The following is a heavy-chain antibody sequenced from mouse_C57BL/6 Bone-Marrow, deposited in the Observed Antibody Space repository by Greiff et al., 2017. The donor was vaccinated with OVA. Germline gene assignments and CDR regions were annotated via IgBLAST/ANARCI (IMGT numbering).Heavy chain of an antibody. CDR1: GYFITSGYA. CDR2: ISYDGSN. D-gene: IGHD2-2*01. CDR3: ASGGYDRAD. V-gene: IGHV3-6*01. Sequence: DVKLQESGPGLVKPSQSLSLHCSVTGYFITSGYASHCTAQCHSNQLQWMGYISYDGSNNYNPSLKNRISITRGTAKNQFFLKLNAVTTEDTATYYCASGGYDRADWGQGTLVTVSA. J-gene: IGHJ3*01.